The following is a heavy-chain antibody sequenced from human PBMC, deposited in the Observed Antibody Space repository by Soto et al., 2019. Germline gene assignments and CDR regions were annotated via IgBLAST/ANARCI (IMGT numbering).Heavy chain of an antibody. Sequence: GASVKVSCKASGYTFTSCGISWVRQAPGQGLEWMGWISAYNGNTNYAQKLQGRVTMTTDTSTSTAYMELRSLRSDDTAVYYCARDKLLPTIYYYYGMDVWGQGTTVTVSS. J-gene: IGHJ6*02. CDR3: ARDKLLPTIYYYYGMDV. V-gene: IGHV1-18*04. CDR2: ISAYNGNT. D-gene: IGHD2-21*01. CDR1: GYTFTSCG.